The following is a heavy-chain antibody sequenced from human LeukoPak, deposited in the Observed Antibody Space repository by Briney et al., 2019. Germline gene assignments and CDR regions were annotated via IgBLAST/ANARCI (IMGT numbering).Heavy chain of an antibody. CDR2: IFYSGST. CDR3: ARVPLSYFSDSGAYFDY. J-gene: IGHJ4*02. D-gene: IGHD3-22*01. V-gene: IGHV4-59*02. CDR1: GDSVSSNY. Sequence: SETLSLTCSVSGDSVSSNYWSWIRQSPGKGLEWIGDIFYSGSTNFNPSLKSRVTISVDRSKNEFSLRLTSVTPADTAVYYCARVPLSYFSDSGAYFDYWGQGTLVTVSS.